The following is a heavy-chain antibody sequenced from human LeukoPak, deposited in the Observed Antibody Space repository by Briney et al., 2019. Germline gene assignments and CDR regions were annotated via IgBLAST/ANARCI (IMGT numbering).Heavy chain of an antibody. J-gene: IGHJ4*02. D-gene: IGHD3-10*01. CDR2: IIPIFGTA. Sequence: SVKVSCKASGGTFSSYAISWVRQAPGQGLEWMGGIIPIFGTANYAQKFQGRVTITADESTSTAYMELSSLRSEDTAVYYCAREKSDYGSGSYYVFVYWGQGTLVTVSS. CDR3: AREKSDYGSGSYYVFVY. V-gene: IGHV1-69*13. CDR1: GGTFSSYA.